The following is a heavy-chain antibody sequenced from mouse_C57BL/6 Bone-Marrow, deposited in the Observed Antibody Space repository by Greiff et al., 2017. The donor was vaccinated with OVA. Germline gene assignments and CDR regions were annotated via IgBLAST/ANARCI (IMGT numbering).Heavy chain of an antibody. CDR3: AKKNGSSYWYFDV. J-gene: IGHJ1*03. V-gene: IGHV2-4*01. Sequence: QVQLQQSGPGLVQPSQSLSITCTVSGFSLTSYGVHWVRQPPGQGLEWLGVIWSGGSTDYNAAFISRLSISKDNSKSQVFFKMHSLQAYDTAIYYCAKKNGSSYWYFDVWGTGTTVTVSS. CDR2: IWSGGST. D-gene: IGHD1-1*01. CDR1: GFSLTSYG.